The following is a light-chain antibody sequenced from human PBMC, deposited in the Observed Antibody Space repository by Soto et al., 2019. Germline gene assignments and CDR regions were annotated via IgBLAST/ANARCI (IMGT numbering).Light chain of an antibody. CDR1: QNINSRY. Sequence: EIELTQSPGTLSLSPGERATLSCRASQNINSRYLAWYQQKPGQAPRLLIYGASGRATGIPDRFSGSGSGTDFTLTISRLEPEDFAVYYCQQFGSSPGFTFGPGTKVDIK. J-gene: IGKJ3*01. CDR3: QQFGSSPGFT. V-gene: IGKV3-20*01. CDR2: GAS.